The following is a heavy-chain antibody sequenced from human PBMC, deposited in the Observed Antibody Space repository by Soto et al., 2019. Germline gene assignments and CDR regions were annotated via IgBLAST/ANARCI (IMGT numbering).Heavy chain of an antibody. J-gene: IGHJ6*02. D-gene: IGHD1-20*01. CDR1: EFTFDKYY. CDR3: ARGNWNYYYGFDV. Sequence: GGSLRLSCAASEFTFDKYYMTWVRQAPGKGPEWVANIKPDGSEQYYVDSVKGRFTISRDNANNSLYLQMNSLRADDTAVYFCARGNWNYYYGFDVWGQGTTVTVSS. CDR2: IKPDGSEQ. V-gene: IGHV3-7*01.